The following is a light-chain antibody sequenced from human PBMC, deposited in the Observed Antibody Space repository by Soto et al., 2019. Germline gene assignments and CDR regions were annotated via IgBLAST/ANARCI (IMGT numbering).Light chain of an antibody. Sequence: EIVLTQSPATLSVSPGERATLSCRACQSVSGDLAWYHHKPGQAPRLLIYDASTRALDTPARFAGSGSGTDFTLTISSLQPEDFATYYCQQSYSTPQITFGQGTRLEIK. CDR2: DAS. CDR3: QQSYSTPQIT. V-gene: IGKV3-15*01. CDR1: QSVSGD. J-gene: IGKJ5*01.